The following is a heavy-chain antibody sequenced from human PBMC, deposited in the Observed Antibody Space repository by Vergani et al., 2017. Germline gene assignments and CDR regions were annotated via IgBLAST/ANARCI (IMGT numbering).Heavy chain of an antibody. CDR1: GFSFSGYW. D-gene: IGHD5-12*01. CDR2: IKSDGSRT. Sequence: EVQLVASGGGLIHPGGSLRLSCEGSGFSFSGYWMHWVRQSPEKGLVWVSRIKSDGSRTNYADSVKGRFTISRDNAKNTLYLEMNSLRGDDTAIYYCVRARCSGPCFMSNWFDSWGQGTLVTVSS. V-gene: IGHV3-74*01. J-gene: IGHJ5*01. CDR3: VRARCSGPCFMSNWFDS.